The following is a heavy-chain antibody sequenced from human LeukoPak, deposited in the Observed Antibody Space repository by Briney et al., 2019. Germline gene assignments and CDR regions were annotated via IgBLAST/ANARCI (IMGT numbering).Heavy chain of an antibody. Sequence: PGRSLRLSCAASGFTFSSYWMHWVRQAPGKGLVWVSGTYFDGSSTRYADSVKGRFTISRDNAKNTLYLQMNSLRAEDTAVYYCARETPVAGAYYFDYWGQGALVTVSS. V-gene: IGHV3-74*01. D-gene: IGHD6-19*01. J-gene: IGHJ4*02. CDR1: GFTFSSYW. CDR2: TYFDGSST. CDR3: ARETPVAGAYYFDY.